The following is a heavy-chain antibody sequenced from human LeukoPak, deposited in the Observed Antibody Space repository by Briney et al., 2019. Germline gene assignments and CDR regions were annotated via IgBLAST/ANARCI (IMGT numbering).Heavy chain of an antibody. J-gene: IGHJ4*02. Sequence: ASVKVSSKASGYTFTSYEINWVRQATGQGLEWMGWMNPGSVNKGYAQKFQGRVTMTRDTSISTAYMELSSLRSDDTAVYYCARTPFGVIIANFDYWGQGTLVTVSS. CDR1: GYTFTSYE. V-gene: IGHV1-8*01. D-gene: IGHD3-3*01. CDR2: MNPGSVNK. CDR3: ARTPFGVIIANFDY.